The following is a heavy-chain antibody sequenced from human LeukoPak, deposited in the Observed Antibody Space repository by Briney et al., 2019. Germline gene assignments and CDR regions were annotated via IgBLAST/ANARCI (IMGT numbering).Heavy chain of an antibody. D-gene: IGHD6-13*01. J-gene: IGHJ4*02. CDR1: GFTFSTYA. CDR3: AKDRSLSSDWYGRVDY. V-gene: IGHV3-23*01. CDR2: INGRGSST. Sequence: GGSLRLSCAASGFTFSTYAMSWVRQAPGKGLECVAAINGRGSSTFYADSVKGRFTISRDNSKNTLSPQMNSLRAEDTAIYYCAKDRSLSSDWYGRVDYWGPGTLVTVSS.